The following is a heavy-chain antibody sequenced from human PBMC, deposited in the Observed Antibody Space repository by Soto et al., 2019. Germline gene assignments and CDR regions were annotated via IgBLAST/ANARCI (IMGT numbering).Heavy chain of an antibody. CDR2: IYPGDSDN. D-gene: IGHD1-1*01. J-gene: IGHJ5*02. V-gene: IGHV5-51*01. CDR3: ARRGRTDRFAA. Sequence: GESLKSSCKGSGYSFTSYWIGWVRQMAGEGLEWVGIIYPGDSDNRYSPSFQGQVTISADKSISTAYLQWSSLKASDTAMYYCARRGRTDRFAAWGQGTLVTVSS. CDR1: GYSFTSYW.